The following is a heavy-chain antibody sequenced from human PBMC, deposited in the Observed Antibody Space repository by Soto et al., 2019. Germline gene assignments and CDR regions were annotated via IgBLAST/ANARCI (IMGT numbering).Heavy chain of an antibody. Sequence: PGGSLRLSCAASGFTFSTYALSWVRQAPGKGLEWVSIISGSGGNTYYADSVKGRFTISRDNSNNTLYLQMNSLRVEDTAVYYCARPEKSYSWGNGPDYWGQGSLVTVSS. V-gene: IGHV3-23*01. J-gene: IGHJ4*02. D-gene: IGHD1-26*01. CDR2: ISGSGGNT. CDR1: GFTFSTYA. CDR3: ARPEKSYSWGNGPDY.